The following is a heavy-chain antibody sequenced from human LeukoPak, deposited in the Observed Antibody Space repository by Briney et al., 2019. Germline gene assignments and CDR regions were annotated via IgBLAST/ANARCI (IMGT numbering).Heavy chain of an antibody. D-gene: IGHD3-3*01. V-gene: IGHV3-30*02. Sequence: PGGSLRLSCATSGFTFSAYGMHWVRQVPGKGLEWVTFVRYDGSNRHYADSVKGRFAVSRDNSKDTLYLQMGSLRAEDMAVYYCARVNYDFWSGYIDYWGQGTLVTVSS. J-gene: IGHJ4*02. CDR3: ARVNYDFWSGYIDY. CDR1: GFTFSAYG. CDR2: VRYDGSNR.